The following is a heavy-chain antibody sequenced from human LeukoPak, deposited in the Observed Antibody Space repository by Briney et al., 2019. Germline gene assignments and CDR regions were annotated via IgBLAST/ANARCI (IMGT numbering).Heavy chain of an antibody. CDR1: GFTFSSYW. CDR3: AREDYSGYDFYDY. Sequence: GGSLRLSCAASGFTFSSYWVHWVRHAPGKGLVWVSLINSDGSSRNYADSVKGRFTISRDNAKNTLYLQMNSLRVEDTAVYYCAREDYSGYDFYDYWGQGSLVTVSS. V-gene: IGHV3-74*01. D-gene: IGHD5-12*01. CDR2: INSDGSSR. J-gene: IGHJ4*02.